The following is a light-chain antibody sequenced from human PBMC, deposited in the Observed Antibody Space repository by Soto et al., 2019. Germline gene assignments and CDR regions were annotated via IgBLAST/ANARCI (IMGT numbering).Light chain of an antibody. Sequence: QSVLTQSPSASASLGASVKLTCTLSSGHSSYAIAWHQLQPEKGPRSLMKLDSDGSHTKGDGIPDRFSGSSSGAERYLTISSLQSEDEADYYCQTWGTGVQVFGGGTKLTVL. J-gene: IGLJ3*02. CDR3: QTWGTGVQV. V-gene: IGLV4-69*01. CDR2: LDSDGSH. CDR1: SGHSSYA.